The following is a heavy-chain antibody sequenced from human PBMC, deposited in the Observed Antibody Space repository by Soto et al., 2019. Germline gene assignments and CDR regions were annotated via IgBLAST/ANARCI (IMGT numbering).Heavy chain of an antibody. D-gene: IGHD3-3*02. CDR1: GGSISSGGYY. Sequence: PSETLSLTCTVSGGSISSGGYYWSWIRQHPGKGLEWIGYIYFSGSTYYNPSLKSRVTISVDTSKNHFSLKLSSVTAADTAVYYCASPKIAFYNWFDPWGQGTLVTVSS. CDR3: ASPKIAFYNWFDP. CDR2: IYFSGST. J-gene: IGHJ5*02. V-gene: IGHV4-31*03.